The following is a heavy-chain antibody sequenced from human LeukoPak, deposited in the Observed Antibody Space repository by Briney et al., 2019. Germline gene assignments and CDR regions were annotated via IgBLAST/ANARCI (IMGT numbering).Heavy chain of an antibody. J-gene: IGHJ4*02. V-gene: IGHV1-69*13. CDR1: GGTFSSYA. D-gene: IGHD3-22*01. Sequence: ASVKVSCKASGGTFSSYAISWVRQAPGQGLEWMGGIIPIFGTANYAQKFQGRVTITADESTSTAYMELGSLRAEDTAVYYCARDSYSYYYDSSGYPGDYWGQGTLVTVSS. CDR3: ARDSYSYYYDSSGYPGDY. CDR2: IIPIFGTA.